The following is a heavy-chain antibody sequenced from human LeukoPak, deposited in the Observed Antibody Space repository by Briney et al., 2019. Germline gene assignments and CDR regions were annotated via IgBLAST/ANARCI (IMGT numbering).Heavy chain of an antibody. CDR2: INPNSGGT. J-gene: IGHJ4*02. CDR3: AADWSNSSGWPC. V-gene: IGHV1-2*02. CDR1: GYTFTGYY. D-gene: IGHD6-19*01. Sequence: GASVKVSCKASGYTFTGYYMHWVRQAPGQGLEWMGWINPNSGGTNYAQKFQGRVTMTRDMSTSTAYMELSSLRSEDTAVYYCAADWSNSSGWPCWGQGTLVTVSS.